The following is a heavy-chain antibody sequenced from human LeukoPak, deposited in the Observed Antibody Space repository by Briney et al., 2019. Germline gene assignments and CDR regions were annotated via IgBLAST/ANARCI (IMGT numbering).Heavy chain of an antibody. CDR1: GYTFTSYG. V-gene: IGHV1-18*01. CDR2: ISAYNGNT. Sequence: ASVKVSCKASGYTFTSYGISWVRQAPGQGLEWMGWISAYNGNTNYAQKLQGRVTMTTDTSTSAAYMELRSLRSDDTAVYYCARVLVDIVVVPAAIRGDPYYYYYMDVWGKGTTVTVSS. D-gene: IGHD2-2*02. CDR3: ARVLVDIVVVPAAIRGDPYYYYYMDV. J-gene: IGHJ6*03.